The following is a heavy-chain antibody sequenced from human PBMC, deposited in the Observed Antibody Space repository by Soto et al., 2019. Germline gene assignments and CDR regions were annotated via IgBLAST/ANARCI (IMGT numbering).Heavy chain of an antibody. CDR2: INHSGST. CDR3: ARGLSHDLVVVVATTGSWFDP. CDR1: GGSFSGYY. J-gene: IGHJ5*02. D-gene: IGHD2-15*01. Sequence: QVQLQQWGAGLLKPSETLSLTCAVYGGSFSGYYWSWIRQPPGKGLEWIGEINHSGSTNYNPSLKSRVTISVDTSKTQFSPQLRSVTAADRAVYYCARGLSHDLVVVVATTGSWFDPWGQGTLVTVSS. V-gene: IGHV4-34*01.